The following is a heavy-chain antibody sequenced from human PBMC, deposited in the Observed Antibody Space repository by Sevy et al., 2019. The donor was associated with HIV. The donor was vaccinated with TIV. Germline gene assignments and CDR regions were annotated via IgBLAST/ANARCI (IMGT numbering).Heavy chain of an antibody. V-gene: IGHV3-7*01. CDR1: GFIFTDYW. CDR3: VREVGGFNWRPYYFDS. CDR2: IKQDQSGK. D-gene: IGHD3-3*01. J-gene: IGHJ4*02. Sequence: GGSLRLSCETSGFIFTDYWMSWVRQIPGKGLEWVATIKQDQSGKYYVDSVKGRFAISRDSAKKSVSLQMNGLRAEDTALYFCVREVGGFNWRPYYFDSWGQGTLVTVSS.